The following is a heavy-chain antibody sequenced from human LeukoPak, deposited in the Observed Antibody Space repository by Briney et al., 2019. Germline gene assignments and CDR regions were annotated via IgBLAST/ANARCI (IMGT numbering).Heavy chain of an antibody. Sequence: SETLSLTCAVYGGSFSGYYWSWIRQPPGKGLEWIGEINHSGSTNYNPSLKSRVTISVDRSKNQFSLKLSSVTAADTAVYYCASGYSGSYSPDAFDIWGQGTMVTVSS. CDR3: ASGYSGSYSPDAFDI. CDR1: GGSFSGYY. D-gene: IGHD1-26*01. J-gene: IGHJ3*02. CDR2: INHSGST. V-gene: IGHV4-34*01.